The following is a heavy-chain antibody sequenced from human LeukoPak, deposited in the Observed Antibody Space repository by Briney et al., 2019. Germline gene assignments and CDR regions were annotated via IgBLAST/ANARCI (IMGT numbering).Heavy chain of an antibody. J-gene: IGHJ2*01. V-gene: IGHV3-7*04. CDR1: GFTFSKSW. D-gene: IGHD3-22*01. Sequence: GGSLRLSCAASGFTFSKSWMTWVRQAPGKGLEWVANIRQDGSEKYYVDSVKGRFTISRDNDKNSLYLQMNSLRAEDTAVYYCARERGSGYYSDWYFDLWGRGTLVTVSS. CDR2: IRQDGSEK. CDR3: ARERGSGYYSDWYFDL.